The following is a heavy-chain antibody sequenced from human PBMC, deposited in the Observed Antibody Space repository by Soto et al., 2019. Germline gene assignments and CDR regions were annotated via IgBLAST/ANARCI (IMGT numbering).Heavy chain of an antibody. CDR1: GYTFTRYC. J-gene: IGHJ6*02. CDR2: ISGYNGDT. CDR3: ARVVYVWGSYRPKYYYGMDV. Sequence: ASVKVSCKASGYTFTRYCISWVRQAPGQGLEWMGWISGYNGDTNYAQKLQGRVTMTTDTSTSTAYMELRSLRSDDTAVYYCARVVYVWGSYRPKYYYGMDVWGQGTTVTVSS. V-gene: IGHV1-18*01. D-gene: IGHD3-16*02.